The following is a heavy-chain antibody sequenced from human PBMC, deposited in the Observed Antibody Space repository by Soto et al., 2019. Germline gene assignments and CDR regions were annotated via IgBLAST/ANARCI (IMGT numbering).Heavy chain of an antibody. CDR1: GGTFSSYA. J-gene: IGHJ2*01. CDR2: IIPIFGTA. Sequence: QVQLVQSGAEVKKPGSSVKVSCKASGGTFSSYAISWVRQAPGQGLEWMGGIIPIFGTANYAQKFQGRVTITXXEXTXXAYMELSSLRSEDTAVYYCASAEGAVAGYYWYFDLWGRGTLVTVSS. D-gene: IGHD6-19*01. V-gene: IGHV1-69*05. CDR3: ASAEGAVAGYYWYFDL.